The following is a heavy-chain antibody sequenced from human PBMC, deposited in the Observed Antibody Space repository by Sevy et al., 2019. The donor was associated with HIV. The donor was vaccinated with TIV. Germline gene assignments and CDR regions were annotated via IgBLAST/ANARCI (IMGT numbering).Heavy chain of an antibody. J-gene: IGHJ4*02. V-gene: IGHV3-74*01. D-gene: IGHD3-3*01. CDR1: GFIFSNYW. CDR3: ARGGGYYTSFDY. CDR2: INSDGNTI. Sequence: GGSLRLSCAASGFIFSNYWMYWVRQVPGKGPVSVSHINSDGNTISHADSVKGRFTISRDNAKNTLYLQMNSLRAEDTAVYYCARGGGYYTSFDYWCQGTLVTVSS.